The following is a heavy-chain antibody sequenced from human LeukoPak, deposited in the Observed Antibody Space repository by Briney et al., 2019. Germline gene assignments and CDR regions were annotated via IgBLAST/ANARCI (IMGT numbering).Heavy chain of an antibody. CDR2: ISDDGSNK. Sequence: GGSLRLSCAASGFTFSSYAMHWVRQAPGKGLGWVAVISDDGSNKYNADPVKGRFTISRDNSKNTLYLQMNSLRAEDTAVYYCARDASIAVAGNPFDYWGQGTLVTVSS. V-gene: IGHV3-30-3*01. CDR3: ARDASIAVAGNPFDY. D-gene: IGHD6-19*01. CDR1: GFTFSSYA. J-gene: IGHJ4*02.